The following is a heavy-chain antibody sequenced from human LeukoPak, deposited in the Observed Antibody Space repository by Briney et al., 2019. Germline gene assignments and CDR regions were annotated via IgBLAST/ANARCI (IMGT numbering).Heavy chain of an antibody. CDR2: FDPEDGET. D-gene: IGHD3-16*01. J-gene: IGHJ3*02. CDR1: GYTLTELS. V-gene: IGHV1-24*01. CDR3: SKYRWGRRPLDAFDI. Sequence: ASVKVSCKVSGYTLTELSMHWVRQAPGQGLEWMGGFDPEDGETIYAQKFQGRVTITEDTSTDTAYMYLNSLTFADTDVDYCSKYRWGRRPLDAFDIWGQGTMVTVSS.